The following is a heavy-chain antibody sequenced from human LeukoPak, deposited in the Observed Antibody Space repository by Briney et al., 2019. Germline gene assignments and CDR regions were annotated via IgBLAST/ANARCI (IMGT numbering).Heavy chain of an antibody. D-gene: IGHD6-19*01. V-gene: IGHV3-23*01. J-gene: IGHJ4*02. CDR3: AKDGYSSGWYWRFDY. CDR2: ISGSGGST. Sequence: GGSLRLSCAASGFTFSSYAMSWVRQAPGKGLEWVSAISGSGGSTYYADSVKGRFTISRDNSKNTLYLQMNSLRAEDTAVYYCAKDGYSSGWYWRFDYWGQGTLVTVSS. CDR1: GFTFSSYA.